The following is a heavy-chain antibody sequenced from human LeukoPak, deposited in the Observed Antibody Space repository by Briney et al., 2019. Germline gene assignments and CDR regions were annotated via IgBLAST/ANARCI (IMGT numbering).Heavy chain of an antibody. CDR2: IYYGGST. J-gene: IGHJ4*02. CDR1: GGSISSSDYY. V-gene: IGHV4-39*07. Sequence: PSETLSLTCTVSGGSISSSDYYWGWIRQPPGTGLEWIGSIYYGGSTYYNPSLKSRVTISVDTSKNQFSLKLSSVTAADTAVYYCASGHYTTMIVVVYWGQGTLVTVSS. D-gene: IGHD3-22*01. CDR3: ASGHYTTMIVVVY.